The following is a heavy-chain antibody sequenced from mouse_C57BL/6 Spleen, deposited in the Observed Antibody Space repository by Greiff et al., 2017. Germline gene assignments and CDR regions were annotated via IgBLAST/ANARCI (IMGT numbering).Heavy chain of an antibody. CDR1: GFNIKDDY. CDR2: IDPENGDT. J-gene: IGHJ1*03. D-gene: IGHD1-1*01. V-gene: IGHV14-4*01. CDR3: TRTYYSSSYDWYFDV. Sequence: EVQLQQSGAELVRPGASVKLSCTASGFNIKDDYMHWVKQRPEQGLEWIGWIDPENGDTEYASKFQGKATITADTSSNTAYLQLSSLTSEDTAVYYCTRTYYSSSYDWYFDVWGTGTTVTVSS.